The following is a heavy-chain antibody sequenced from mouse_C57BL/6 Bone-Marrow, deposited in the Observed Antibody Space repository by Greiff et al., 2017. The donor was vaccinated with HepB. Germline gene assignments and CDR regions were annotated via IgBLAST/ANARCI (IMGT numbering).Heavy chain of an antibody. V-gene: IGHV1-50*01. D-gene: IGHD2-14*01. Sequence: QVQLQQPGAELVKPGASVKLSCKASGYTFTSYWMQWVKQRPGQGLEWIGEIDPSDSYTNYNQKFKGKATLTVDTSSSTAYMQLRSLTSEDSAVYYCARGYRGYFDYWGQGTTLTVSS. CDR1: GYTFTSYW. CDR2: IDPSDSYT. J-gene: IGHJ2*01. CDR3: ARGYRGYFDY.